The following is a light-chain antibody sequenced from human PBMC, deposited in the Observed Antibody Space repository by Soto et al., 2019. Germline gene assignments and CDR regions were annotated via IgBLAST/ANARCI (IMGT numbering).Light chain of an antibody. CDR2: SNN. V-gene: IGLV1-44*01. CDR1: SSNIGSYT. Sequence: QSVLTQPPSASGTPGQRVTISCSGSSSNIGSYTVNWYQQLPGTTPKLLIYSNNQRPSGVPARFSGSKSGTSASLAISGLQSEDEADYYCAAWDDSLNGMVFGGGTKVTVL. CDR3: AAWDDSLNGMV. J-gene: IGLJ2*01.